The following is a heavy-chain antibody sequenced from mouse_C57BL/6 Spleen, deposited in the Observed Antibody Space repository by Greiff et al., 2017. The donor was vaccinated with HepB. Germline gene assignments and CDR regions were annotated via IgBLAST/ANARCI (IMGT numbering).Heavy chain of an antibody. J-gene: IGHJ4*01. CDR1: GFTFSDYG. V-gene: IGHV5-17*01. Sequence: EVQRVESGGGLVKPGGSLKLSCAASGFTFSDYGMHWVRQAPEKGLEWVAYISSGSSTIYYADTVKGRFTISRDNDKNTLFLQMTSLRSEDTAMYYFARTPLYAMDYWGQGTSVTVSS. CDR3: ARTPLYAMDY. CDR2: ISSGSSTI.